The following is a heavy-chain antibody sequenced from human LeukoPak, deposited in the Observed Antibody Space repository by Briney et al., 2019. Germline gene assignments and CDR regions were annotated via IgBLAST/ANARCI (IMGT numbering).Heavy chain of an antibody. J-gene: IGHJ6*04. CDR2: IYTSGNT. Sequence: SEILSLTCTVSGGSITSYYWSWIRQPPGKGLEWIGYIYTSGNTNYNPSLKSRVTLSVDTSRNQFSLKLTSVTAADTAVYYCARQGGYSSPFSVWGKGTTVAVSS. V-gene: IGHV4-4*09. CDR1: GGSITSYY. D-gene: IGHD6-13*01. CDR3: ARQGGYSSPFSV.